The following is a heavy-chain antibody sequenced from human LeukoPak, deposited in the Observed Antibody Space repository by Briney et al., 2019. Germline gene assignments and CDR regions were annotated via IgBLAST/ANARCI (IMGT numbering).Heavy chain of an antibody. CDR2: IYHSGST. D-gene: IGHD2-8*01. Sequence: SQTLSLTCTVSGGSISSGGYYWSWIRQPPGKGLEWIGYIYHSGSTYYNPSLKSRVTISVDRSKNQFSLKLSSVAAADTAAYYCARDRLSAWSYDAFDIWGQGTMVTVSS. J-gene: IGHJ3*02. V-gene: IGHV4-30-2*01. CDR1: GGSISSGGYY. CDR3: ARDRLSAWSYDAFDI.